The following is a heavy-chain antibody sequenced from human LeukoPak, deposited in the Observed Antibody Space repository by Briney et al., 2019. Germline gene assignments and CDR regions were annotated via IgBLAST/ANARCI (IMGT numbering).Heavy chain of an antibody. V-gene: IGHV3-30*18. D-gene: IGHD6-13*01. J-gene: IGHJ4*02. CDR3: AKDLSWSFDY. CDR1: GFTFSSCG. Sequence: GRSLRLSCGASGFTFSSCGMHWVRQAPGKGLEWVALISYDGSEIYYADSVKGRFTISRGNSKNTVYLQMNSLRAEDTAAYYCAKDLSWSFDYWGQGTLVTVSS. CDR2: ISYDGSEI.